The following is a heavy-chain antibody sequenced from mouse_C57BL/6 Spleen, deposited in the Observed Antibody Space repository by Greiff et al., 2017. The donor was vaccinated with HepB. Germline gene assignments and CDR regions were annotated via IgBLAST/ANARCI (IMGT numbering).Heavy chain of an antibody. V-gene: IGHV5-16*01. CDR2: INYDGSST. CDR3: ARDYGNYDFDY. D-gene: IGHD2-1*01. Sequence: EVHLVESEGGLVQPGSSMKLSCTASGFTFSDYYMAWVRQVPEKGLEWVANINYDGSSTYYLDSLKSRFIISRDNAKNILYLQMSSLKSEDTATYYCARDYGNYDFDYWGQGTTLTVAS. CDR1: GFTFSDYY. J-gene: IGHJ2*01.